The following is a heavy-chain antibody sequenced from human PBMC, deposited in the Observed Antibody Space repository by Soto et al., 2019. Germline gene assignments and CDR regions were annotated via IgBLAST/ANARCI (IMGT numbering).Heavy chain of an antibody. Sequence: QVQLVESGGGVVQPGRSLRLSCAASGFTFSNYAMHWVRQAPGKGLEWVAVISYDGSNKYYADSVKGRFTISRDNSKNTLYLQMHSLRAEDTAVYYCARRPVTYYFDYWGQGTLVTVSS. CDR1: GFTFSNYA. CDR3: ARRPVTYYFDY. D-gene: IGHD4-17*01. V-gene: IGHV3-30-3*01. CDR2: ISYDGSNK. J-gene: IGHJ4*02.